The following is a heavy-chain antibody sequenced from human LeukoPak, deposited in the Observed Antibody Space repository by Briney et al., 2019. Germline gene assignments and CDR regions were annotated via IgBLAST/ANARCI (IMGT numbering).Heavy chain of an antibody. V-gene: IGHV1-18*01. CDR1: GYTFTSYG. J-gene: IGHJ6*02. Sequence: PAASVKVSCKASGYTFTSYGISWVRQAPGQGLEWMGWISAYNGNTNYAQKLQGRVTMTTDTSTSTAYMELRSLRSDDTAVYYCARYGGNYLLLYYGMDAWGQGTTVTVSS. CDR3: ARYGGNYLLLYYGMDA. CDR2: ISAYNGNT. D-gene: IGHD4-23*01.